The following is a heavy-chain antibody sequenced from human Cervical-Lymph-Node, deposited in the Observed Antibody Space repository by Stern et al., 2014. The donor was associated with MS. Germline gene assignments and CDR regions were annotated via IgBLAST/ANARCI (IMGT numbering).Heavy chain of an antibody. CDR3: ARKGAIVPAAIENWFDS. CDR1: GGSISSGGYF. J-gene: IGHJ5*01. Sequence: QVQLQESGPGLVKPSQTLSLTCTVSGGSISSGGYFWSWIRQHPGKGLEWIGFIYHSGSNYYNPSLKSRLPISVDTSKIQFSLNLSSVTAADTAVYYCARKGAIVPAAIENWFDSWGQGTLVTVSS. V-gene: IGHV4-31*03. D-gene: IGHD2-2*01. CDR2: IYHSGSN.